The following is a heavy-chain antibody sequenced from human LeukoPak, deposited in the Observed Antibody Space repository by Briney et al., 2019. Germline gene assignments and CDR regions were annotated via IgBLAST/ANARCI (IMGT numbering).Heavy chain of an antibody. J-gene: IGHJ4*02. CDR1: GFTFSSYW. CDR2: IVEDGSET. Sequence: GGSLRLSCATSGFTFSSYWMTWVRQAPGKGLEWVASIVEDGSETYYLDSVKGRFTFSRDNAKNSLYLQMNSLRGEGTAVYYCARDPTRRFDLWGQGTLVTVSS. V-gene: IGHV3-7*01. CDR3: ARDPTRRFDL.